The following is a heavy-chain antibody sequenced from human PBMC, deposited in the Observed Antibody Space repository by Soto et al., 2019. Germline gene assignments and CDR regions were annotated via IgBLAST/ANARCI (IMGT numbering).Heavy chain of an antibody. CDR3: AREVGATSSYGMDV. CDR2: INPNSGGT. V-gene: IGHV1-2*04. D-gene: IGHD1-26*01. Sequence: GASVKVSCKASGYTFTGYYMHWVRQAPGQGLEWMGWINPNSGGTNYAQKFQGWVTMTRDTSISTAYMELSRLRSDDTAVYYCAREVGATSSYGMDVWGQGTTVTVSS. J-gene: IGHJ6*02. CDR1: GYTFTGYY.